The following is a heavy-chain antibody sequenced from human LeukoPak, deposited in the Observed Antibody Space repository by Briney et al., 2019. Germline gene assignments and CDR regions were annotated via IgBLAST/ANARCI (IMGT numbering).Heavy chain of an antibody. CDR3: ARGGYSAGSWYLFHYFDY. V-gene: IGHV1-69*06. J-gene: IGHJ4*02. D-gene: IGHD6-13*01. Sequence: SVKVSCEASGGTFSSYAISWVRQAPGQGLEWMGGIIPIFGTANYAQKFQGRVTITADKSTSTAYMELSSLRSEDTAVYYCARGGYSAGSWYLFHYFDYWGQGTLVTVSS. CDR2: IIPIFGTA. CDR1: GGTFSSYA.